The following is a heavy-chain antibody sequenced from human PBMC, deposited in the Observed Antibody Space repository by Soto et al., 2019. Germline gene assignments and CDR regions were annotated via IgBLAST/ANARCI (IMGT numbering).Heavy chain of an antibody. CDR2: ISGRGSNT. D-gene: IGHD2-2*01. V-gene: IGHV3-23*01. CDR1: GFTFSNYG. J-gene: IGHJ4*02. Sequence: GGSLRLSCAASGFTFSNYGMSWVRLAPGKGLEWVSGISGRGSNTYYADSVKGRFTITRDNSKETVFLQMNSLRAEDTARYYCAKDMDLFIEVVPAATGSFDFWGRGTLVTVSS. CDR3: AKDMDLFIEVVPAATGSFDF.